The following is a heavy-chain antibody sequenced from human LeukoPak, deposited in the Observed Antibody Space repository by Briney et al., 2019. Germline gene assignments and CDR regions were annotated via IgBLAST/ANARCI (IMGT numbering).Heavy chain of an antibody. Sequence: SETLSLTCTVSGGSITSSGYYWGWIRQPPGKGLEWIGYIYYSGSTNYNPSLNSRVTISVDTSKNQFSLKLSSVTVADTAVYYCARAPAITSGWFPFDFWGQGTLVTVSS. J-gene: IGHJ4*02. V-gene: IGHV4-61*08. D-gene: IGHD6-19*01. CDR1: GGSITSSGYY. CDR3: ARAPAITSGWFPFDF. CDR2: IYYSGST.